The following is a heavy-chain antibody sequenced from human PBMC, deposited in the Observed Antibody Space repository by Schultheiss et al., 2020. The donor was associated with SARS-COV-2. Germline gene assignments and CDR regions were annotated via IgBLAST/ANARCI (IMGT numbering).Heavy chain of an antibody. D-gene: IGHD2-2*01. V-gene: IGHV2-70*01. Sequence: SGPTLVKPTQTLTLTCTFSGFSLSTSGVGVGWIRQPPGKALEWLALIYWNDDKYYSTSLKTRLTISKDTSKNQVVLTMTNMDPVDTATYYCARMEVVPAAVYYYYGMDVWGQGTTVTVSS. CDR2: IYWNDDK. CDR1: GFSLSTSGVG. CDR3: ARMEVVPAAVYYYYGMDV. J-gene: IGHJ6*02.